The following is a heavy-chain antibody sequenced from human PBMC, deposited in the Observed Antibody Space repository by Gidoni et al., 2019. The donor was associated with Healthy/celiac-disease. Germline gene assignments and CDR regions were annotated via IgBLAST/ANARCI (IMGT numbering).Heavy chain of an antibody. Sequence: QVQLQESGPGLVKPSQTLSLTCTVSGGPTSTGGYYWGWIRQHPGKGLEWIGYHYYSGSTYYNPSLKGRVTISVDTSKNQLSLRLSSVTAADTAVYYCARDMALGVRGEDYYGMDVWGQGTTVTVSS. V-gene: IGHV4-31*03. CDR3: ARDMALGVRGEDYYGMDV. CDR1: GGPTSTGGYY. J-gene: IGHJ6*02. CDR2: HYYSGST. D-gene: IGHD3-10*01.